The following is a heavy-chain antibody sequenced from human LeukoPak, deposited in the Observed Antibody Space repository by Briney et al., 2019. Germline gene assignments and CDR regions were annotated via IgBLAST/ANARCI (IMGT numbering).Heavy chain of an antibody. V-gene: IGHV3-11*01. CDR2: ISGSGSTI. CDR1: GFTFSDNY. J-gene: IGHJ4*02. CDR3: ARVRGGVDY. D-gene: IGHD3-10*01. Sequence: PGGSLRLSCAASGFTFSDNYMSWIRQAPGKGLEWVSYISGSGSTIYYADSVKGRFTISRDNAKNSLYLQMNRLRAEDTAIYYCARVRGGVDYWGQGTLVTVSS.